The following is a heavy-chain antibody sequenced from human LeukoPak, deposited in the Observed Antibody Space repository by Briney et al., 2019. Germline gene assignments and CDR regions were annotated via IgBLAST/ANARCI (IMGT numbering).Heavy chain of an antibody. V-gene: IGHV3-74*01. CDR2: CDSDGSGT. CDR3: ATSSVWGGAFNI. CDR1: GFTFSIYW. D-gene: IGHD3-16*01. Sequence: PGGSLRLSCGASGFTFSIYWMYWVRQAPGEGRMGVSRCDSDGSGTTYVDSVKGRFTVSRDNAKSTLYLQMSSLRAEDTAVYYCATSSVWGGAFNIWGQGTMVTVSS. J-gene: IGHJ3*02.